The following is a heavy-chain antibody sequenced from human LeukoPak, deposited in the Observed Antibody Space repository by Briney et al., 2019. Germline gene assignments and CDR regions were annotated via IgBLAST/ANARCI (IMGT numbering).Heavy chain of an antibody. CDR1: GFSFRSNA. J-gene: IGHJ4*02. Sequence: GGSLRLSCAASGFSFRSNAMSWARRAPGKGLEWGSAISGSGGSTYYADSVKGRFPISRENSKNTLYMQMNSLRAEDTAVYYCAKERDSRSYFDYWGQGTLVTVSS. CDR3: AKERDSRSYFDY. D-gene: IGHD6-13*01. V-gene: IGHV3-23*01. CDR2: ISGSGGST.